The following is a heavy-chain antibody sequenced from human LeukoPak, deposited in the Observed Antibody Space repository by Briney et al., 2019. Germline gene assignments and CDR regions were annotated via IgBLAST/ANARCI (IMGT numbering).Heavy chain of an antibody. CDR2: IIGSSGTT. CDR1: GFSFNNYA. V-gene: IGHV3-23*01. J-gene: IGHJ4*02. Sequence: PGGSLRLSCVASGFSFNNYAMNWVRQAPGKGLEWVSLIIGSSGTTFYVDSVKGRFTISRDKSKSTLYLQMNSLRAEDTAVYYCAKGAYDYIEIAYLDYWGQGSLVTVSS. CDR3: AKGAYDYIEIAYLDY. D-gene: IGHD5-12*01.